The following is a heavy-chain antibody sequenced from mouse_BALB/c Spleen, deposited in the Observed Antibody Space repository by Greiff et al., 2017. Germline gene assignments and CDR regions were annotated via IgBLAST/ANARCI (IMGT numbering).Heavy chain of an antibody. Sequence: QVQLQQSGAELVRPGGSVTLSCKASGYTFTDYEMHWVKQTPVHGLEWIGAIDPETGGTAYNQKFKGKATLTADKSSSTAYMELRSLTSEDSAVYYCTRFYDGYYEWFAYWGQGTLVTVSA. CDR3: TRFYDGYYEWFAY. D-gene: IGHD2-3*01. V-gene: IGHV1-15*01. J-gene: IGHJ3*01. CDR2: IDPETGGT. CDR1: GYTFTDYE.